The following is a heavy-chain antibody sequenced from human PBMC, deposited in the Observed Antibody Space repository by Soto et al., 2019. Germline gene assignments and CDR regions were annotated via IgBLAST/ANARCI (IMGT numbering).Heavy chain of an antibody. D-gene: IGHD3-9*01. Sequence: GGSLRLSCAASGFTFSNAWMSWVRQAPGKGLEWVGRIKSKTDGGTTDYAAPVKGRFTISRDDSKNTLYLQMNSLKTEDTAVYYCTTAWSLYYDILTGNDYWGQGTLVTVSS. CDR3: TTAWSLYYDILTGNDY. V-gene: IGHV3-15*01. CDR1: GFTFSNAW. CDR2: IKSKTDGGTT. J-gene: IGHJ4*02.